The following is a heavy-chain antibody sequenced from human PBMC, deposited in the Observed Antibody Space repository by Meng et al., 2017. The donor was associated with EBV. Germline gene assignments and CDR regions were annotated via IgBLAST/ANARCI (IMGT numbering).Heavy chain of an antibody. V-gene: IGHV4-39*01. CDR2: VHYTGST. CDR3: ARPFPSWQSPRLDPFGA. Sequence: QLPLRESGPGQVKPSETLSLTCTVSGDSISSFYYWGWIRQPPGRGLEWIGSVHYTGSTYYSPSLKRRVTVSVDTSKNQFSLRLTSVTAADTAVYYCARPFPSWQSPRLDPFGAWGQGTLVTVYS. J-gene: IGHJ5*02. D-gene: IGHD6-19*01. CDR1: GDSISSFYY.